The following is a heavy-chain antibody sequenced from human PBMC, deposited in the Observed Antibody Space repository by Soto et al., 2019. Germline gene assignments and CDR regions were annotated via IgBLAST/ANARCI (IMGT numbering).Heavy chain of an antibody. J-gene: IGHJ3*02. CDR3: ARDGELLRVAAFDI. CDR1: GGTFSSYA. CDR2: IIPIFGTA. D-gene: IGHD1-26*01. Sequence: ASVKVSCKASGGTFSSYAISWVRQAPGQGLEWMGGIIPIFGTANYAQKFQGRVTITADESTSTAYMELSSLRSEDTAVYYCARDGELLRVAAFDIWGQGPMVTV. V-gene: IGHV1-69*13.